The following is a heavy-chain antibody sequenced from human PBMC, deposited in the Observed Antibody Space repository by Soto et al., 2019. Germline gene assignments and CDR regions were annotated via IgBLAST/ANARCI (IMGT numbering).Heavy chain of an antibody. CDR2: ISGYNGNT. CDR1: GHTFTNYG. Sequence: ASVKVSCKASGHTFTNYGFSWVRQAPGQGLEWMGWISGYNGNTNYAERLQGRVTMTTDTSTSTAYMELKSLRYDDTAVYYCAREMVRGVGSDYWGQGTLVTVSS. J-gene: IGHJ4*02. V-gene: IGHV1-18*01. D-gene: IGHD3-10*01. CDR3: AREMVRGVGSDY.